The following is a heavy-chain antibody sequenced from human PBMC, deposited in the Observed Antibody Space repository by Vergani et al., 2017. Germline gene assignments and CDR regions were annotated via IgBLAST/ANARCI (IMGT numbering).Heavy chain of an antibody. D-gene: IGHD2-2*01. J-gene: IGHJ6*02. CDR2: INWHGGST. CDR1: GFTFDDYG. V-gene: IGHV3-20*04. Sequence: EVQLVESGGGVVRPGGSLRLSCAASGFTFDDYGMSWVRQAPGKGLEWVSGINWHGGSTGYADSVKGRFTISRDNAKNSLYLQMNSLRAEDTALYYCGMYCNSPTCGTHPRVQNYGMGVWGQGTTVTVSS. CDR3: GMYCNSPTCGTHPRVQNYGMGV.